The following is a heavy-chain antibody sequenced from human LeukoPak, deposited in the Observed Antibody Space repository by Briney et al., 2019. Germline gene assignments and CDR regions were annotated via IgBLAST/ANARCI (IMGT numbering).Heavy chain of an antibody. CDR1: GFTFSSYE. Sequence: GGSLRLSCAASGFTFSSYEMNWVRQAPGKGLEWVSYISSSGSTIYYADSVKGRFTISRGNAKNSLYLQMNSLRAEDTAVYYCAKDVWSLGSYYVWDYWGQGTLVTVSS. D-gene: IGHD1-26*01. V-gene: IGHV3-48*03. CDR2: ISSSGSTI. J-gene: IGHJ4*02. CDR3: AKDVWSLGSYYVWDY.